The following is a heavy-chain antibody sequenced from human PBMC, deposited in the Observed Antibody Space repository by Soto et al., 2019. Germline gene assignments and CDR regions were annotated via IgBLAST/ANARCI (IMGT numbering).Heavy chain of an antibody. J-gene: IGHJ6*03. CDR3: ARELVVVAAKWDYYYYYYMDV. D-gene: IGHD2-15*01. CDR1: GFTFSSYS. CDR2: ISSSSSTI. Sequence: PGGSLRLSCAASGFTFSSYSMNWVRQAPGKGLEWVSYISSSSSTIYYADSVKGRFTISRDNAKNSLYLQMNSLRAEDTAVYYCARELVVVAAKWDYYYYYYMDVWGKGTTVTVSS. V-gene: IGHV3-48*01.